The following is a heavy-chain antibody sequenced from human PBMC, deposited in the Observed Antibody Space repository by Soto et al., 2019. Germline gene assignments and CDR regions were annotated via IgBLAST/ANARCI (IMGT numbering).Heavy chain of an antibody. V-gene: IGHV3-23*01. CDR1: GFTFSSYA. CDR3: AKDLTLRGIAAAMGGTDV. D-gene: IGHD6-13*01. J-gene: IGHJ6*02. Sequence: GGSLRLSCAASGFTFSSYAMSWVRQAPGKGLEWVSAISGSGGSTYYADSVKGRFTISRDNSKNTLYLQMNSLRAEDTAVYYCAKDLTLRGIAAAMGGTDVWGQGTTVTV. CDR2: ISGSGGST.